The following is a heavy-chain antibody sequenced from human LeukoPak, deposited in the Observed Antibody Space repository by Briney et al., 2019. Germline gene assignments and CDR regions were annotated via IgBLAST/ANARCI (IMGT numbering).Heavy chain of an antibody. J-gene: IGHJ4*02. CDR1: GFTFSSYG. Sequence: PGGSLRLSCAASGFTFSSYGMHWVRQDAGKGLEWVAFIRYDGSNKYYADSVKGRFSISRDNSKNTLYLQMNSLRAEDTAVYYCAKDGGFTIFGVAPDYWGQGTLVTVSS. CDR3: AKDGGFTIFGVAPDY. CDR2: IRYDGSNK. V-gene: IGHV3-30*02. D-gene: IGHD3-3*01.